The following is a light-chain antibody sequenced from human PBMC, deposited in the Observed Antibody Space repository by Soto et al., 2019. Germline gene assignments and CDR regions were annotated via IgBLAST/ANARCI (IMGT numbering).Light chain of an antibody. CDR3: QQRSFWSWT. Sequence: EIVMTQSPATLSVPPGERAALSGGSSQSVSSDLAWYQQKPGQAPRLLIYGASTRATGIPARFSGGGSGTDFTLTISSLEPEDFAVYYCQQRSFWSWTFGQGTKVDIK. CDR2: GAS. CDR1: QSVSSD. V-gene: IGKV3-11*01. J-gene: IGKJ1*01.